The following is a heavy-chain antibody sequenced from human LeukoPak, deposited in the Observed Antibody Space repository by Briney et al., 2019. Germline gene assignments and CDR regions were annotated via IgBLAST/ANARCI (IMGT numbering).Heavy chain of an antibody. D-gene: IGHD3-3*01. Sequence: GRSLRPSCAASGFSFSNFVMSWVRQAPGKGLEWVSTISDTGLTTYYADSVKGRFTISRDNSENTLYLQMNSLRAEDTAVYYCATGQFGVLIIGYYYYYLDVWGKGTTVTVSS. J-gene: IGHJ6*03. CDR1: GFSFSNFV. V-gene: IGHV3-23*01. CDR3: ATGQFGVLIIGYYYYYLDV. CDR2: ISDTGLTT.